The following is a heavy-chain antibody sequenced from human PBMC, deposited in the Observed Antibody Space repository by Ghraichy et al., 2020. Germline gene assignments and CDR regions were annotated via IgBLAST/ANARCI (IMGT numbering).Heavy chain of an antibody. CDR1: GGSISSGGYY. CDR2: IYYSGST. J-gene: IGHJ4*02. Sequence: SQTLSLTCTVSGGSISSGGYYWSWIRQHPGKGLEWIGYIYYSGSTYYNPSLKSRVTISVDTSKNQFSLKLSSVTAADTAVYYCARGLRAVAGTGRGFDYWGQGTLVTVSS. V-gene: IGHV4-31*03. D-gene: IGHD6-19*01. CDR3: ARGLRAVAGTGRGFDY.